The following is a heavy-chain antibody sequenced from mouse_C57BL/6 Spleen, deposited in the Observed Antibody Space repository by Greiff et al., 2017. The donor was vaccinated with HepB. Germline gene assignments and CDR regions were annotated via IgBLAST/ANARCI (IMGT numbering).Heavy chain of an antibody. V-gene: IGHV1-82*01. Sequence: QVQLQQSGPELVKPGASVKISCKASGYAFSSSWMNWVKQRPGKGLEWIGRIYPGDGDTNYNGKFKGKATLTADKTSSTAYMQLSSLTSEDSAVYCCARGGITTVPDYWGQGTTLTVSS. CDR1: GYAFSSSW. CDR3: ARGGITTVPDY. CDR2: IYPGDGDT. J-gene: IGHJ2*01. D-gene: IGHD1-1*01.